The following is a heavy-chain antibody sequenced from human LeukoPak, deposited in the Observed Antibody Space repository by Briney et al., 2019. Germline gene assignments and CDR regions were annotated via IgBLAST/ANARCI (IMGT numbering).Heavy chain of an antibody. CDR3: ARGLPYSSSCWGVYYFDY. J-gene: IGHJ4*02. V-gene: IGHV1-18*01. D-gene: IGHD6-6*01. CDR1: GYTFTSYG. CDR2: ISAYNGNT. Sequence: ASVKVSCKASGYTFTSYGISWVRQAPGQGLEWMGWISAYNGNTNYAQKLQGRVTMTTDTSTSTAYMELRSLRSDDTAVYYCARGLPYSSSCWGVYYFDYWGQGTLVTVSS.